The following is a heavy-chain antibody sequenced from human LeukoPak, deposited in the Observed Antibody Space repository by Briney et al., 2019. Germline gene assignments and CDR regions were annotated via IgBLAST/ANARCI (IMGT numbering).Heavy chain of an antibody. D-gene: IGHD1-7*01. Sequence: SVKVSCKASGYTFTSYGISWVRQAPGQGLEWMGGTIPIFGTANYAQKFQGRVTITADESTSTAYMELSSLRSGDTAVYYCAAKVTGTTAFDYWGQGTLVTVSS. J-gene: IGHJ4*02. CDR1: GYTFTSYG. V-gene: IGHV1-69*13. CDR3: AAKVTGTTAFDY. CDR2: TIPIFGTA.